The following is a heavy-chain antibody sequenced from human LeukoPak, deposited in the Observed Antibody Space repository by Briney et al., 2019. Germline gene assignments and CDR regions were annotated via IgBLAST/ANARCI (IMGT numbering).Heavy chain of an antibody. CDR3: AARLVDYFDY. CDR2: ISVYNGNT. CDR1: GYTFTSYG. J-gene: IGHJ4*02. V-gene: IGHV1-18*01. Sequence: GASVKVSCKASGYTFTSYGISWVRQAPGQGLEWMGWISVYNGNTNYAQKLQGRVTMTTDTSTSTVYMEVRSLRSEDTAVYYCAARLVDYFDYWGQGTLVTVSS.